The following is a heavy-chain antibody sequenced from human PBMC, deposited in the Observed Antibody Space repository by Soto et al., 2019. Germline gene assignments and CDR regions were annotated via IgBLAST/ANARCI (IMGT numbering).Heavy chain of an antibody. D-gene: IGHD4-17*01. V-gene: IGHV4-61*01. CDR2: IYYSGST. Sequence: KPSETLSLTCTVSGGSVSSGSYYWSWIRQPPGKGLEWIGYIYYSGSTNYNPSLKSRVTISVDTSKNQFSLKLSSVTAADTAVYYCAIVVRYGDEYGMDVWGQGNTVTVSS. CDR3: AIVVRYGDEYGMDV. CDR1: GGSVSSGSYY. J-gene: IGHJ6*02.